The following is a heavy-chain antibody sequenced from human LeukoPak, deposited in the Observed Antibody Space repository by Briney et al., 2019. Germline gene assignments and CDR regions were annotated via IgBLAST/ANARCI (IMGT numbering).Heavy chain of an antibody. D-gene: IGHD4-23*01. V-gene: IGHV3-66*01. CDR3: ARASGTGGYYFDY. Sequence: GGSLRLSCAASGFTVSSNYMSWVRQAPGKGLEWVSVIYSAGNTFYADSVKGRFTISRDNSKNTLYLQMNSLRAEDTAVYYCARASGTGGYYFDYWGQGTLVTVSS. CDR2: IYSAGNT. J-gene: IGHJ4*02. CDR1: GFTVSSNY.